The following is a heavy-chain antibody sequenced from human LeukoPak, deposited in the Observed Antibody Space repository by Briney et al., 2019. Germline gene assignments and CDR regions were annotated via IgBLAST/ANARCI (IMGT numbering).Heavy chain of an antibody. D-gene: IGHD6-19*01. V-gene: IGHV3-48*03. Sequence: GGSLRLSCAASGFTFSSYEMNWVRQAQGQGLEGVSYISSSGSTIYYADSVKGRFTISRYTAKNSLYLQMNSLRAEDTAVYYCSRERVAVAGTVAPYYYYGMDVWGQGTTVTVSS. CDR2: ISSSGSTI. CDR3: SRERVAVAGTVAPYYYYGMDV. J-gene: IGHJ6*02. CDR1: GFTFSSYE.